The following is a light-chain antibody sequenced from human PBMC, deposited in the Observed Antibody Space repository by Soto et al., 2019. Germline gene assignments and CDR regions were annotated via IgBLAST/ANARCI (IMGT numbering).Light chain of an antibody. CDR2: EVS. CDR3: SSYRSSSYVV. J-gene: IGLJ2*01. Sequence: QSALTQPASVSGSPGQSITISCTGTSSDVGGYNYVSWYQQHPGKAPKLMIYEVSNRPSGVSNRFSGSKSGHTASLTISGLQAEDEADYYCSSYRSSSYVVFGGGTKLTVL. V-gene: IGLV2-14*01. CDR1: SSDVGGYNY.